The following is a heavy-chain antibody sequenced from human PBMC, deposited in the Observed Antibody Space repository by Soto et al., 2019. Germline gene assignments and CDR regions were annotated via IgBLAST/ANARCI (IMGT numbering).Heavy chain of an antibody. CDR1: GGSFSGYY. J-gene: IGHJ6*02. Sequence: SETLSLTCAVYGGSFSGYYWSWIRQPPGKGLEWIGEINHSGSTNYNPSLKSRVTISVDTSKNQFSLKLSSVTAADTAVYYCARRFGGTKKHGYQYYGMDVLGQGTTVTVSS. CDR3: ARRFGGTKKHGYQYYGMDV. D-gene: IGHD3-10*01. V-gene: IGHV4-34*01. CDR2: INHSGST.